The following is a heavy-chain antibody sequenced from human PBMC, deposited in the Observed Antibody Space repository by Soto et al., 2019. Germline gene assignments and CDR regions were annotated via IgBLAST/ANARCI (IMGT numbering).Heavy chain of an antibody. D-gene: IGHD1-26*01. CDR2: IIPILRKA. CDR3: AVIRGQLWSYYKVDG. CDR1: GGTLSSFA. J-gene: IGHJ6*02. Sequence: SVKVSCKASGGTLSSFAFTWVRQAPGQGLEWMGGIIPILRKANYAQKFQGRVTITADDSASTAYMEMSSLRSEDTAIYYCAVIRGQLWSYYKVDGWSQGNMVTVSS. V-gene: IGHV1-69*10.